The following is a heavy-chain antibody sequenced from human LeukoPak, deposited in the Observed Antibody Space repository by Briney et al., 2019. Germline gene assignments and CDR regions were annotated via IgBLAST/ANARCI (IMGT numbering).Heavy chain of an antibody. CDR1: GGSFSGYY. Sequence: PSETLSLTCAVYGGSFSGYYRSWIRQPPGKGLEWIGEINHTGSTNYNPSLKSRVTISVDTSKNQFSLKLSSVTAADTAVYYCARIDYYDSSGYTYYYMDVWGKGTTVTVSS. CDR2: INHTGST. CDR3: ARIDYYDSSGYTYYYMDV. J-gene: IGHJ6*03. D-gene: IGHD3-22*01. V-gene: IGHV4-34*01.